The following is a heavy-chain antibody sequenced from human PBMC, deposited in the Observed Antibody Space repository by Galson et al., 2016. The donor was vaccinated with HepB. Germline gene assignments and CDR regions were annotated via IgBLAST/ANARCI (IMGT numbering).Heavy chain of an antibody. J-gene: IGHJ4*02. Sequence: SVKVSCKASGYIFTGYYIHWVRQAPGQGLEWMGWINPLNGDTNYAPKFQDWVTMTRDTSVTTVYMHLNRLKSDDTAVYFCARDRAFYYDSMVSYHPTASFDFWGQGTLVTVSS. D-gene: IGHD3-22*01. CDR2: INPLNGDT. V-gene: IGHV1-2*04. CDR3: ARDRAFYYDSMVSYHPTASFDF. CDR1: GYIFTGYY.